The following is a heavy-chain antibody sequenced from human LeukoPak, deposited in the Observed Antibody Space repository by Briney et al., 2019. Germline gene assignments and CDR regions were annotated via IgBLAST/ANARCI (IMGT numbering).Heavy chain of an antibody. CDR3: AREAVLLWFGVRRGYMDV. J-gene: IGHJ6*03. CDR2: INHSGST. Sequence: SKTLSLTCAVYGGSFSGYYWSWIRQPPGKGLEWIGEINHSGSTNYNPSLKSRVTISVDTSKNQFSLKLSSVTAADTAVYYCAREAVLLWFGVRRGYMDVWGKGTTVTVSS. D-gene: IGHD3-10*01. V-gene: IGHV4-34*01. CDR1: GGSFSGYY.